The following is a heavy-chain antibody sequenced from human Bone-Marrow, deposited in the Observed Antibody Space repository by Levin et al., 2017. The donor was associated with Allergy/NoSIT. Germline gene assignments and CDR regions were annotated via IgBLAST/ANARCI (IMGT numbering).Heavy chain of an antibody. V-gene: IGHV4-31*03. CDR3: ARDSGYDLDY. CDR2: IYYSGSS. J-gene: IGHJ4*02. CDR1: GGSISSGGNY. Sequence: LRLSCTVSGGSISSGGNYWSWIRQHPGKGLEWIGYIYYSGSSYFNPSLKSRVSISVDTSKNQFSLKLTSVTAADTAVYYCARDSGYDLDYWGQGTLVTVSS. D-gene: IGHD5-12*01.